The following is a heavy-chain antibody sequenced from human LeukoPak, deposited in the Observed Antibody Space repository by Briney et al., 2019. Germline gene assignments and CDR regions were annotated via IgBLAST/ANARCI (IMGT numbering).Heavy chain of an antibody. CDR3: ARPQYCSGGSCYRVGDAFDI. CDR1: GYTFTSYG. Sequence: GASVKVSCKASGYTFTSYGISWVRQAPGQGLEWMGGIIPIFGTANYAQKFQGRVTITADKSTSTAYMELSSLRSEDTAVYYCARPQYCSGGSCYRVGDAFDIWGQGTMVTVSS. D-gene: IGHD2-15*01. J-gene: IGHJ3*02. V-gene: IGHV1-69*06. CDR2: IIPIFGTA.